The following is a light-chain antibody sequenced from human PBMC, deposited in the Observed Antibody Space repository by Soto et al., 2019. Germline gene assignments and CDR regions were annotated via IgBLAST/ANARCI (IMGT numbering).Light chain of an antibody. CDR1: QSVTSSY. J-gene: IGKJ1*01. CDR3: QQYGSSPRT. Sequence: EIVLTQSPGTLSLSPGEGATLSCRASQSVTSSYLAWYQQKPGQAPRLLIYGASSRAIDIPYRFSGSGSGTDFTLTINRLEPEDFAVYYCQQYGSSPRTFGQGTKVEIK. V-gene: IGKV3-20*01. CDR2: GAS.